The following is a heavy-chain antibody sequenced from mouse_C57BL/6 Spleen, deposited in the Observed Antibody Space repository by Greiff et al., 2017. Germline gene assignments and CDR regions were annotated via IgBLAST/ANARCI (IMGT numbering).Heavy chain of an antibody. CDR1: GFTFNTYA. CDR3: VRESPTTVVATRGAMDY. Sequence: EVKVVESGGGLVQPKGSLKLSCAASGFTFNTYAMHWVRQAPGTGLEWVARIRSKSSNYATYYADSVKDRFTISRDDSQSMLYLQMNHLKTEDTAMYYCVRESPTTVVATRGAMDYWGQGTSVTVSS. V-gene: IGHV10-3*01. J-gene: IGHJ4*01. D-gene: IGHD1-1*01. CDR2: IRSKSSNYAT.